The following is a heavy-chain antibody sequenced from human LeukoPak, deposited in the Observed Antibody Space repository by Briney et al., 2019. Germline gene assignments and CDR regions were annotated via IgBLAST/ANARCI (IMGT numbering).Heavy chain of an antibody. Sequence: ASVKVSCKASGNTFTDYYIHWVRQAPGQGLEWMGWINPKRGATKYAQKFQGRVTVTRDTAISTAYMELSSLTSDDTAVYSCARDAATSGTSWFDPWGQGTLVTVSS. J-gene: IGHJ5*02. V-gene: IGHV1-2*02. CDR2: INPKRGAT. CDR3: ARDAATSGTSWFDP. CDR1: GNTFTDYY. D-gene: IGHD6-13*01.